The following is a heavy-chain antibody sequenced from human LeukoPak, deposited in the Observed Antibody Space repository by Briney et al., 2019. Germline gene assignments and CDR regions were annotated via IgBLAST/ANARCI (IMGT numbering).Heavy chain of an antibody. J-gene: IGHJ4*02. CDR1: GFTFNTYA. CDR3: AKTTVGYSSGRYPGWPADC. Sequence: GGSLSLSCEASGFTFNTYAIYWLRQAPGKGLEWVSGICGSGRCTYYADSVKGRLTISRDNTKNTVYLQVNSLTADDTAVYYCAKTTVGYSSGRYPGWPADCWGQGTLVTVSS. CDR2: ICGSGRCT. D-gene: IGHD6-19*01. V-gene: IGHV3-23*01.